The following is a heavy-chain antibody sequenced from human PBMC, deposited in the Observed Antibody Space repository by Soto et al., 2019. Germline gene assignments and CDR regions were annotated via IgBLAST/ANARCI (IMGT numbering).Heavy chain of an antibody. D-gene: IGHD1-7*01. CDR1: GFTFDDYA. Sequence: GGSLRLSCAASGFTFDDYAMHWVRQAPGKGLEWVSGISWNSGSIGYADSVKGRFTISRDNAKNSLYLQMNSLRAEDTALYYCAKDSFSNWNYLKDWFDPWGQGTLVTVSS. CDR2: ISWNSGSI. CDR3: AKDSFSNWNYLKDWFDP. V-gene: IGHV3-9*01. J-gene: IGHJ5*02.